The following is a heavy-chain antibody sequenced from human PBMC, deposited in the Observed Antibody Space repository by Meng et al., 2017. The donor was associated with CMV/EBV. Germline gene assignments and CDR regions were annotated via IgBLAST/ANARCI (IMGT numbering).Heavy chain of an antibody. CDR3: AREGIGYYGSGSYYFDY. CDR1: GFTFSSYS. V-gene: IGHV3-48*04. J-gene: IGHJ4*02. CDR2: ISSSSSTI. D-gene: IGHD3-10*01. Sequence: GESLKISCAASGFTFSSYSMNWVRQAPGKGLEWVSYISSSSSTIYYADSVKGRFTISRDNAKNSLYLQMNSLRAEDTAAYYCAREGIGYYGSGSYYFDYWGQGTLVTVSS.